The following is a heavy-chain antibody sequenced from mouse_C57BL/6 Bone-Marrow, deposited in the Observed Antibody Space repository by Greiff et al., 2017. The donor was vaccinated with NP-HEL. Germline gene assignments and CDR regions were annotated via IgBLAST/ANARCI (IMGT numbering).Heavy chain of an antibody. J-gene: IGHJ1*03. CDR3: ARSGAYDGYYVRYFDV. V-gene: IGHV1-64*01. Sequence: QLQQPGAELVKPGASVKLSCKASGYTFTSYWMHWVKQRPGQGLEWIGMIHPNSGSTNYNEKFKSKATLTVDKSSSTAYMQLSSLTSEDSAVYYCARSGAYDGYYVRYFDVWGTGTTVTVSS. CDR1: GYTFTSYW. D-gene: IGHD2-3*01. CDR2: IHPNSGST.